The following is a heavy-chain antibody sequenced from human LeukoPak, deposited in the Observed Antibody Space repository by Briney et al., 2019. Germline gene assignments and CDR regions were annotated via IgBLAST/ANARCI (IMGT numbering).Heavy chain of an antibody. D-gene: IGHD3-22*01. CDR1: GYTFTSYG. CDR3: ARGAGYYYDSGGYHNWFDP. J-gene: IGHJ5*02. Sequence: GASVKVSCKASGYTFTSYGISWVRQAPGQGLEWMGWISAYNGNTNYAQKLQGRVTMTTDTSTSTAYMELRSLRSDDTAVYYCARGAGYYYDSGGYHNWFDPWGQGTLVTVSS. CDR2: ISAYNGNT. V-gene: IGHV1-18*01.